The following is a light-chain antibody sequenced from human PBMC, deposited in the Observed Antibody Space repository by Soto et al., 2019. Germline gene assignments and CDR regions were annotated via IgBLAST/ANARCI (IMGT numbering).Light chain of an antibody. CDR2: GAS. CDR1: QSVSNNY. V-gene: IGKV3-20*01. Sequence: EFVMTQSPDILSVSPGERATLSCRASQSVSNNYLAWYQQKPGQAPRLLIYGASNRATGIPDRFSGSGSGTDFTLTISRLEPEDFAVYYCQQYGSSGTFGQGTKVDIK. CDR3: QQYGSSGT. J-gene: IGKJ1*01.